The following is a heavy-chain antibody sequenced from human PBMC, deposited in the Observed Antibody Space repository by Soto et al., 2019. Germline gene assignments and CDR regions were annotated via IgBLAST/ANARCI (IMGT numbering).Heavy chain of an antibody. D-gene: IGHD1-20*01. J-gene: IGHJ4*02. CDR3: ARGYTEVYFDY. CDR1: GGSISSGGYY. CDR2: IYYSGST. Sequence: PSETLSLTCTVSGGSISSGGYYWSWIRQHPGKGLEWIGYIYYSGSTYYNPSLKSRVTISVDTSKNQFSLKLSSVTAADTAVYYCARGYTEVYFDYWGQGTLVTVSS. V-gene: IGHV4-31*03.